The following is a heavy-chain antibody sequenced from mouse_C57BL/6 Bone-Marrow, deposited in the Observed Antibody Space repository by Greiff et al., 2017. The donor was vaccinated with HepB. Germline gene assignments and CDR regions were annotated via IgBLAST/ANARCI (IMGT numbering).Heavy chain of an antibody. Sequence: VQLKESGPELVKPGASVKISCKASGYSFTDYNMNLVKQSNGKSLEWIGVINPNYGTTSYNQKFKGKATLTVDQSSSTAYMQLNSLTSEDSAVYYCARMHYGSSHWYFDVWGTGTTVTVSS. CDR2: INPNYGTT. D-gene: IGHD1-1*01. CDR3: ARMHYGSSHWYFDV. CDR1: GYSFTDYN. J-gene: IGHJ1*03. V-gene: IGHV1-39*01.